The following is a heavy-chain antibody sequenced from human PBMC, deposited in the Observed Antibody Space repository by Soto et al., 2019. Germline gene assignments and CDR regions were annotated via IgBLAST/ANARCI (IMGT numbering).Heavy chain of an antibody. Sequence: GGSLRLSCAASGFTFSSYGMHWVRQAPGKGLEWVAVIWYDGSNKYYADSVKGRFTISRDNSKNTLYLQMNSLRAEDTAVYYCARDRAASLYCSSTSCYSWFDPWGQGTLVTVSS. CDR2: IWYDGSNK. CDR3: ARDRAASLYCSSTSCYSWFDP. CDR1: GFTFSSYG. V-gene: IGHV3-33*01. J-gene: IGHJ5*02. D-gene: IGHD2-2*02.